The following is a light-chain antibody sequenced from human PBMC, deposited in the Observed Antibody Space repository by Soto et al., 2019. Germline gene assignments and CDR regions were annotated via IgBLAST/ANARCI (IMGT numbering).Light chain of an antibody. CDR1: HDVSWN. J-gene: IGKJ4*01. CDR3: QQYSSMLS. CDR2: DAS. Sequence: DIQMTQSPSSLSASVGDRVTIACQSSHDVSWNLNWFQQKPGEAPKLLIYDASNLERGVPSRFSGSGSGTDFSLTISSLPPEAVATYYGQQYSSMLSFGGGTEVDLK. V-gene: IGKV1-33*01.